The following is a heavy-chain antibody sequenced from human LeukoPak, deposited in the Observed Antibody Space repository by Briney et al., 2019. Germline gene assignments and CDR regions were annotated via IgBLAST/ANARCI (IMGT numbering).Heavy chain of an antibody. Sequence: PGGSLRLSCAASGFTFSSYAMHWVRQAPGKGLEWVAVISYDGSNKYYADYVKGRFTISRDNSKNTLYLQMNSLRAEDTAVYYCAREWEQQLFYYYGMDVWGQGTTVTVSS. CDR3: AREWEQQLFYYYGMDV. V-gene: IGHV3-30*04. CDR2: ISYDGSNK. J-gene: IGHJ6*02. D-gene: IGHD6-13*01. CDR1: GFTFSSYA.